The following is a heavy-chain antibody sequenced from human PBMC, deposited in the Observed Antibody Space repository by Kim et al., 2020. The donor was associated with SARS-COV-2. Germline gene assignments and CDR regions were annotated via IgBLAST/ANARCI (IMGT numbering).Heavy chain of an antibody. CDR1: GFTFTSSA. J-gene: IGHJ5*02. Sequence: SVKVSCKASGFTFTSSAVQWVRQARGQRLEWIGWIVVGSGNTNYAQKFQERVTITRDMSTSTAYMELSSLRSEDTAVYYCAAVPFPNIDKEGFDPWGQGTLVTVSS. CDR2: IVVGSGNT. CDR3: AAVPFPNIDKEGFDP. V-gene: IGHV1-58*01.